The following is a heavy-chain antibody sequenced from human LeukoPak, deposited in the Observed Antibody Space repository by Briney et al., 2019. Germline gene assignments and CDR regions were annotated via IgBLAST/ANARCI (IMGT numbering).Heavy chain of an antibody. J-gene: IGHJ3*02. Sequence: PGRSLRLSCAASGFTFNDYAMHWVRQAPGKGLEWVSGISWNSGSIGYADSVKGRFTISRDNAKNSLYLQMNSLRAEDTALYYCAKDNYDCGGNGDAFDIWGQGTMVTVSS. CDR1: GFTFNDYA. CDR3: AKDNYDCGGNGDAFDI. V-gene: IGHV3-9*01. D-gene: IGHD4-23*01. CDR2: ISWNSGSI.